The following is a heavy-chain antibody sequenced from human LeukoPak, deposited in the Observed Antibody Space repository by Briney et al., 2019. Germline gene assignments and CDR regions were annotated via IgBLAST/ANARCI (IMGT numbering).Heavy chain of an antibody. V-gene: IGHV3-23*01. CDR3: AKDVLRFLEWLSRFDY. CDR2: ISGSGGST. CDR1: GFTFSSYA. Sequence: GGSLRLSCAASGFTFSSYAMSWVRQAPGKGLEWVSGISGSGGSTNYADSVKGRFTISRDNSKNTLYLQMNSLRAEDTAVYYCAKDVLRFLEWLSRFDYWGQGTLVTVSS. D-gene: IGHD3-3*01. J-gene: IGHJ4*02.